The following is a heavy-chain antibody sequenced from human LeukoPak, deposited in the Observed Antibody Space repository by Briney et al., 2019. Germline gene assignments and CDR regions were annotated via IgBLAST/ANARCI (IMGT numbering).Heavy chain of an antibody. Sequence: SQTLSLTCAISGDSVSSNSAAWNWIRQSPSRGLEWLGRTYYRSKWYNDYAVSVKSRITINPDTSKNQFSLQLNSVTPEDTAVYYCARGNEYYDFWSGKRDWFDPWGQGTLVTVSS. CDR2: TYYRSKWYN. V-gene: IGHV6-1*01. CDR3: ARGNEYYDFWSGKRDWFDP. D-gene: IGHD3-3*01. CDR1: GDSVSSNSAA. J-gene: IGHJ5*02.